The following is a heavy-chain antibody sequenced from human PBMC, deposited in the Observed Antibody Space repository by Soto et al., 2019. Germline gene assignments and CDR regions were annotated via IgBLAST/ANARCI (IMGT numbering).Heavy chain of an antibody. Sequence: GGSLRLSCAASGFTFSSYDIHWVRQAPGKGLEWVSIIWSDGGNKYYADSVKGRFTISRDNSKNTLYLQMNSLRAEDTAIYYCARDSRGGAIDYWGQGTLVTVSS. CDR1: GFTFSSYD. CDR3: ARDSRGGAIDY. J-gene: IGHJ4*02. V-gene: IGHV3-33*01. D-gene: IGHD3-10*01. CDR2: IWSDGGNK.